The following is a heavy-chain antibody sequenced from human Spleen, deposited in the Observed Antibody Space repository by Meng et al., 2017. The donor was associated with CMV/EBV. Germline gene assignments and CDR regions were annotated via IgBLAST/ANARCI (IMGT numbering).Heavy chain of an antibody. J-gene: IGHJ6*02. V-gene: IGHV1-18*01. Sequence: ASVKVSCKASDYTFTNYGISWVRQAPGQGLEWMGWISAYNGKTIYAQRVQGRVTMTTDTSTDTAYMELRSLRSDDTAVYYCARYHDFWTGSYFYHMDVWGQGTTVTVSS. CDR1: DYTFTNYG. CDR2: ISAYNGKT. CDR3: ARYHDFWTGSYFYHMDV. D-gene: IGHD3-3*01.